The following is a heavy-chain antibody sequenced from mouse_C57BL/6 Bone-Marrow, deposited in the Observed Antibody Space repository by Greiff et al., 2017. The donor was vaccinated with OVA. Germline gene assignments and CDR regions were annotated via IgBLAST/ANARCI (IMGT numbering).Heavy chain of an antibody. CDR2: IDPSDSYT. CDR1: GYTFTSYW. Sequence: QVQLKQPGAELVRPGTSVKLSCKASGYTFTSYWMHWVKQRPGQGLEWIGVIDPSDSYTNYNQKFKGKATLTVDTSSSTAYMQLSSLTSEDSAVYYCARMVTTWFAYWGQGTLVTVSA. CDR3: ARMVTTWFAY. J-gene: IGHJ3*01. V-gene: IGHV1-59*01. D-gene: IGHD2-2*01.